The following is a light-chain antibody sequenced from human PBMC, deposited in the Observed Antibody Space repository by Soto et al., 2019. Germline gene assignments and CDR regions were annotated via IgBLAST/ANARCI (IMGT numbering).Light chain of an antibody. CDR3: QQYYSTPPT. V-gene: IGKV4-1*01. J-gene: IGKJ4*01. Sequence: DIVMTQSPDSLAVSLGERATINGKSSQSVLYSSTNKNYLAWYQQKPGQPPKLLIYWASTRESGVPDRFSGSGSGTDFTLSISSLQAEDVAVYYCQQYYSTPPTFGGGTKVEIK. CDR1: QSVLYSSTNKNY. CDR2: WAS.